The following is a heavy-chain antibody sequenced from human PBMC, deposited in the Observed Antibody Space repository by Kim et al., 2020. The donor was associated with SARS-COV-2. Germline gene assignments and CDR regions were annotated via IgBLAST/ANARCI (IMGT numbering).Heavy chain of an antibody. D-gene: IGHD3-10*01. CDR2: IYHSGST. J-gene: IGHJ6*02. CDR3: ASRERGDGYYYYGMDV. V-gene: IGHV4-4*02. CDR1: GGSISSSNW. Sequence: SETLSLTCAVSGGSISSSNWWSWVRQPPGKGLEWIGEIYHSGSTNYNPSLKSRGTISVDKSKNQFSLKLSSVTAADTAVYYCASRERGDGYYYYGMDVWGQGPTVTVSS.